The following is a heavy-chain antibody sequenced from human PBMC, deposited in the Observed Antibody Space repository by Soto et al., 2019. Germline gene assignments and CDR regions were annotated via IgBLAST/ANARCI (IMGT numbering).Heavy chain of an antibody. CDR1: GYSFTSYW. J-gene: IGHJ6*02. V-gene: IGHV5-51*01. CDR2: IYPGDSDT. D-gene: IGHD6-6*01. CDR3: ARHTSSSDSYYYYGMDV. Sequence: GESLKISCSGSGYSFTSYWIGWVRQMPWKGLEWMGIIYPGDSDTRYSPSFQGQVTISADKSISTAYLQWSSLKASDTAMYYCARHTSSSDSYYYYGMDVWGQGTTVTVSS.